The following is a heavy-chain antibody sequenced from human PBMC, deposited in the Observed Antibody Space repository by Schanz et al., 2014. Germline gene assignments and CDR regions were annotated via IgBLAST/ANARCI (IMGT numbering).Heavy chain of an antibody. CDR2: ISGGGGSA. CDR3: AKVWGSDYFYPFDY. D-gene: IGHD3-22*01. Sequence: VQLVESGGGLVQPGGSLRLSCAASGFTFSSYAMNWVRLVPGKGLECVSGISGGGGSAYYADSVKGRFTISRDNSKNTLYLQMSSLRAEDTAVYYCAKVWGSDYFYPFDYWGQGTLVTVSS. CDR1: GFTFSSYA. J-gene: IGHJ4*02. V-gene: IGHV3-23*04.